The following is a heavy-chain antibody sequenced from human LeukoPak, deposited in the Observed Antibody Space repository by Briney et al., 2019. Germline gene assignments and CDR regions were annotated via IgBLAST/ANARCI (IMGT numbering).Heavy chain of an antibody. V-gene: IGHV1-69*05. D-gene: IGHD6-13*01. J-gene: IGHJ4*02. Sequence: SVKVSCKASGGTFSSYAISWVRQAPGQGLEWMGGIIPIFGTANYAQKFQGRVTLTRDTSITTAYMDLSSLTPDDTAVYFCARDQGSLTRSWYTGYWGQGTQVTVSS. CDR3: ARDQGSLTRSWYTGY. CDR2: IIPIFGTA. CDR1: GGTFSSYA.